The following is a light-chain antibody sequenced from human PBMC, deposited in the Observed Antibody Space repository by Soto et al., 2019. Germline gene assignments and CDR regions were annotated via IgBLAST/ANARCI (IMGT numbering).Light chain of an antibody. J-gene: IGKJ4*01. CDR3: QQYSTPPLT. V-gene: IGKV3-20*01. Sequence: EIVLTQSPGTLSLSPGERATLSCRASQSVSSSYLAWYQQKLGQAPRLRIYVASRRATSTTDRFSGSGSETDFTLTISRLETEDFAVYYCQQYSTPPLTFGGGTRVEIK. CDR2: VAS. CDR1: QSVSSSY.